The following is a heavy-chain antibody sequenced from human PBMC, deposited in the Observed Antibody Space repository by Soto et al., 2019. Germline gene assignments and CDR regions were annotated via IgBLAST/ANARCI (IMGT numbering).Heavy chain of an antibody. CDR3: AREVYYRAARPHDYGVDV. J-gene: IGHJ6*02. CDR2: ISAYHGNT. Sequence: ASVKVSCKASGYTFTSYGISRVRQAPRPGREWIGWISAYHGNTNYAQQLQGRVTMTTDTSKSTAHMQLSSLRSDHPGLYCGAREVYYRAARPHDYGVDVWGQGTTVTVSS. D-gene: IGHD3-10*01. CDR1: GYTFTSYG. V-gene: IGHV1-18*01.